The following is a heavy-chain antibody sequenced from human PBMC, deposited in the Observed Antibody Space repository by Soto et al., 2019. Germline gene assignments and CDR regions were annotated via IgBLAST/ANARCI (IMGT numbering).Heavy chain of an antibody. V-gene: IGHV1-3*01. Sequence: QVQLVQSGAEVKKPGASVKVSCKASGYTFTSYAMHWVRQAPGQRLEWMGWINAGNGNTKYSQKFQGRVTITRDTSASTAYMELSSLRAEDTAVYYCARDGYSYGYVMGYWGQGTLVTVSS. J-gene: IGHJ4*02. CDR3: ARDGYSYGYVMGY. D-gene: IGHD5-18*01. CDR1: GYTFTSYA. CDR2: INAGNGNT.